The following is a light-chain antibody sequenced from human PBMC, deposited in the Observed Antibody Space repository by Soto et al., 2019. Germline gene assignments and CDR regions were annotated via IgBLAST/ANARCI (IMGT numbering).Light chain of an antibody. CDR2: DAS. CDR3: QQYDKLPT. V-gene: IGKV1-33*01. CDR1: QYNNNY. Sequence: DIQMTQTPSSLSASLGDKVTLTCQASQYNNNYLIWYQQKPGRAPKLLIYDASNLEAGVPSRFRRSGSGTYFTSTISRVQPEYTATYYCQQYDKLPTFGQGTRLEIK. J-gene: IGKJ5*01.